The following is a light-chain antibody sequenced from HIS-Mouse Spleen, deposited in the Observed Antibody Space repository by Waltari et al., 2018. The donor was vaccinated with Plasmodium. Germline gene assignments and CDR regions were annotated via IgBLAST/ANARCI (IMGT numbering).Light chain of an antibody. V-gene: IGLV1-44*01. CDR2: SNN. CDR3: AAWDDSLNGVV. J-gene: IGLJ2*01. Sequence: QSVLTQPPSASGTPGQRVTISCSGSISSIGSNTVNWYQQLPGTAPKLLIYSNNQRPSGVPDRFSGYKSGTSASLDISGLQSEDEADYYCAAWDDSLNGVVFAGGTKLTVL. CDR1: ISSIGSNT.